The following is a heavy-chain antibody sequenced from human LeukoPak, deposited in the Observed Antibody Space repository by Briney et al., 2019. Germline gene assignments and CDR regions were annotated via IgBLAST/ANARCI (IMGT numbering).Heavy chain of an antibody. CDR1: GFTISSHG. J-gene: IGHJ5*02. V-gene: IGHV3-30*18. Sequence: GGSLRLSCAVSGFTISSHGMHWVPQAPGKGPEWVAMIAYHGNTEYYGDSVKGRFTISRDNSENTLYLQMDSLRAEDTAVYHCAKDWGSGGWYNYFDPWGQGTLVTVSS. D-gene: IGHD6-19*01. CDR2: IAYHGNTE. CDR3: AKDWGSGGWYNYFDP.